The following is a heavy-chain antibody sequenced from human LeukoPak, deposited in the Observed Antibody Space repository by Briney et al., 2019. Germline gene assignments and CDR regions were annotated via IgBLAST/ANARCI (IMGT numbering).Heavy chain of an antibody. CDR3: ARAETYSSGWYDPFFDY. D-gene: IGHD6-19*01. J-gene: IGHJ4*02. CDR2: IYHSGSS. CDR1: GDSITGYY. Sequence: SETLSLTCSVSGDSITGYYWGWIRRPPGKGLEWIGSIYHSGSSYYNPSLKSRVTISVDTSKNQFSLKLRSVTAADTAVYHCARAETYSSGWYDPFFDYWGQGTLVTVST. V-gene: IGHV4-38-2*02.